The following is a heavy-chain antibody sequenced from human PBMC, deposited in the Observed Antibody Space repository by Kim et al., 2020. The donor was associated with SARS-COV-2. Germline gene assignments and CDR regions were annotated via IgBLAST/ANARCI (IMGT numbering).Heavy chain of an antibody. V-gene: IGHV3-23*01. Sequence: GGSLRLSCAASGFTFSSYAMSWVRQAPGKGLEWVSAISGSGGSTYYADSVKGRFTISRDNSKNTLYLQMNSLRAEDTAVYYCAKRVVPAGVRLYYYGMDVWGQGTTVTVSS. CDR3: AKRVVPAGVRLYYYGMDV. D-gene: IGHD2-2*01. CDR1: GFTFSSYA. CDR2: ISGSGGST. J-gene: IGHJ6*02.